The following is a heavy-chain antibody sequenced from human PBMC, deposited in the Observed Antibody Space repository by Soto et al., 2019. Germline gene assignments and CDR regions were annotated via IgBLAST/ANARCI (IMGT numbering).Heavy chain of an antibody. D-gene: IGHD2-2*01. CDR1: GYTFSNYG. CDR3: ARVVPGAEAWCGP. V-gene: IGHV1-18*01. Sequence: QVQLVQSGGEVKRPGASVKVSCKTSGYTFSNYGITWVRQAPGQPLEWLGWISLYSDGTNYAQKYQGRVSMTTDTSTTTAYMELRSLRSDDTAFYYCARVVPGAEAWCGPWGQGTLGTVSS. J-gene: IGHJ5*02. CDR2: ISLYSDGT.